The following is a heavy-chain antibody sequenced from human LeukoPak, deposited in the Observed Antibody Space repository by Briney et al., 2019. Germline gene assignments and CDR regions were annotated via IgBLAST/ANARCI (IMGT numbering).Heavy chain of an antibody. D-gene: IGHD2-15*01. V-gene: IGHV4-39*01. CDR3: AGVAATSLCWFDP. CDR1: GGSISSSSYY. Sequence: SETLSLTCTVSGGSISSSSYYWGWIRQPPGKGLEWIGSIYYSGSTYYNPSLKSRVTISVDTSKNQFSLKLSSVTAADTAVYYCAGVAATSLCWFDPWGQGTLVTVSS. J-gene: IGHJ5*02. CDR2: IYYSGST.